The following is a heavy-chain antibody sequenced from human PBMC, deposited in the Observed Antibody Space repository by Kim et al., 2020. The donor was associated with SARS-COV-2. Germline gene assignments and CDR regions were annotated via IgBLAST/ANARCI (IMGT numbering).Heavy chain of an antibody. Sequence: ASVKVSCKASGYTFTSYGISWVRQAPGQGLEWMGWISAYNGNTNYAQKLQGRVTMTTDTSTSTAYMELRSLRSDDTAVYYCAREEEVYYYDSSGYYYIGDYWGQGTLVTVSS. V-gene: IGHV1-18*01. CDR2: ISAYNGNT. D-gene: IGHD3-22*01. CDR3: AREEEVYYYDSSGYYYIGDY. J-gene: IGHJ4*02. CDR1: GYTFTSYG.